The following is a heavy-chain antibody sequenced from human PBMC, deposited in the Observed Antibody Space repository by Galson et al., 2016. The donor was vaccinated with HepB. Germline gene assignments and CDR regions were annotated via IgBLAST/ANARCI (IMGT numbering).Heavy chain of an antibody. CDR2: ISYDGTKK. V-gene: IGHV3-30-3*01. Sequence: SLRLSCAGSGFTFNSHSMNWVRQAPGKGLEWVAVISYDGTKKNFADSAKGRFTISRDDSKKTLFLQMDSLRDVDTAVYYCARDSYGYGNYFDSWGPGTLVTVSS. D-gene: IGHD5-18*01. J-gene: IGHJ4*02. CDR3: ARDSYGYGNYFDS. CDR1: GFTFNSHS.